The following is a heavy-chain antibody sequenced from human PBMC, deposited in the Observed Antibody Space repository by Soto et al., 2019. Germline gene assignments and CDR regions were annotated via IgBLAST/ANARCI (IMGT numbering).Heavy chain of an antibody. CDR3: TFGYYDSSGYYSDAFDI. CDR1: GFTFGDYA. J-gene: IGHJ3*02. CDR2: IRSKAYGGTT. D-gene: IGHD3-22*01. Sequence: GGSLRLSCTASGFTFGDYAMSWFRQAPGKGLEWVGFIRSKAYGGTTEYAAPVKGRFTISRDDSKSIAYLQMNSLKTEDTAVYYCTFGYYDSSGYYSDAFDIWGQGTMVTVSS. V-gene: IGHV3-49*03.